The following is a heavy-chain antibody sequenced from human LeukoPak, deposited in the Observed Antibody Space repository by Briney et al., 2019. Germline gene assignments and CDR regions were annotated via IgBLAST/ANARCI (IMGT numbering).Heavy chain of an antibody. J-gene: IGHJ6*03. Sequence: GGSLRLSCAASGFTFSTYAMHWVRQAPGKGLEWVAVIRNDGTNKNYVDSVKGRFTISRDNSKNTLFLQMDSLRPEDTAIYYCAKSWSGYHYYYMDVWGKGTTVTVSS. V-gene: IGHV3-30*02. CDR2: IRNDGTNK. D-gene: IGHD3-3*01. CDR1: GFTFSTYA. CDR3: AKSWSGYHYYYMDV.